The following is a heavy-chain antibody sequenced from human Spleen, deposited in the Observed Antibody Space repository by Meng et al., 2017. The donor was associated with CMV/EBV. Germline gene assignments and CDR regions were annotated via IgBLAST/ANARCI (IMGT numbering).Heavy chain of an antibody. CDR2: INSGGNP. J-gene: IGHJ6*02. CDR3: SIRGPTPHTIFGVVISGRNSQETMDF. V-gene: IGHV3-66*02. Sequence: GESLKISCAVSGFTVSNNYMSWVRQPPGKGLEWVSVINSGGNPYYADSVRGRFTISRDSSKNTLYLHMNSLRVEDTAVYYFSIRGPTPHTIFGVVISGRNSQETMDFWGQGTTVTVSS. CDR1: GFTVSNNY. D-gene: IGHD3-3*01.